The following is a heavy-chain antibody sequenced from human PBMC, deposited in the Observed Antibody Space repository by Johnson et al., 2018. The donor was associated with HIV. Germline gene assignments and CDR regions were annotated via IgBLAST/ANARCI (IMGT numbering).Heavy chain of an antibody. CDR3: ARSQPEEYSSSSDAFDI. Sequence: VQLVESGGGVVQPRGSLRLSCAASGFTFSTYGIHWVRQAPGKGLEWVAFIWHDGRDVYYADSVKGRFTVSRDNSKNTLYLQMNSLRAEDTAVYYCARSQPEEYSSSSDAFDIWGQGTMVTVSS. V-gene: IGHV3-33*01. D-gene: IGHD6-6*01. J-gene: IGHJ3*02. CDR1: GFTFSTYG. CDR2: IWHDGRDV.